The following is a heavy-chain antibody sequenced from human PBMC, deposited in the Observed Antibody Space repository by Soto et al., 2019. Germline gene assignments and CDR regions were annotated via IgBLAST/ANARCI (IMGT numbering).Heavy chain of an antibody. CDR3: VSDGFGVSHF. V-gene: IGHV3-33*03. J-gene: IGHJ4*02. D-gene: IGHD3-3*01. CDR1: GFTFSSYG. Sequence: GGSLRLSCAASGFTFSSYGMHWVRQAPGKGLEWVAVIWYDGTSLTYADSVRGRFTVSRDNAKKMLYLQMTNLRVDDTAMYYCVSDGFGVSHFWGQETVVTVSS. CDR2: IWYDGTSL.